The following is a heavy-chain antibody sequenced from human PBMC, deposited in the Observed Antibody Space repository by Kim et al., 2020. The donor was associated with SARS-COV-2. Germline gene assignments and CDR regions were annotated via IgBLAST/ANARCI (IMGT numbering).Heavy chain of an antibody. CDR3: AKSVTTYYYYGMDG. D-gene: IGHD4-17*01. Sequence: ADSVKGRFTISRDNAKNSLYLQMNRLRAEDTALYYCAKSVTTYYYYGMDGWGQGTTVTVSS. V-gene: IGHV3-9*01. J-gene: IGHJ6*02.